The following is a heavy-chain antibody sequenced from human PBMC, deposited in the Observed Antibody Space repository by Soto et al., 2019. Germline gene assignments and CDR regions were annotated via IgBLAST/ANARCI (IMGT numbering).Heavy chain of an antibody. V-gene: IGHV4-30-4*01. CDR2: IYYSGST. Sequence: PSETLSLTCTVSGGSISSGDYYWSWIRRPPGKGLEWIGYIYYSGSTYYNPSLKSRVTISVDTSKNQFSLKLSSVTAADTAVYYCARVATIGGCFDYWGQGTLVTVSS. J-gene: IGHJ4*02. D-gene: IGHD5-12*01. CDR3: ARVATIGGCFDY. CDR1: GGSISSGDYY.